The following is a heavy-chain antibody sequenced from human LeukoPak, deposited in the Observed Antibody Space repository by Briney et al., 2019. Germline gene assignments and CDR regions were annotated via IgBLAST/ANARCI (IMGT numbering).Heavy chain of an antibody. CDR3: ARRPIFGTFNY. Sequence: SETLSLTCAVYGGSFIDYYWTWIRQPPGKGLEWVGEISHSGSTSYNPSLKSRVTISLDTSKKQFSLNLSFVTAADTAVYYCARRPIFGTFNYWGQGTLVTVSS. CDR2: ISHSGST. V-gene: IGHV4-34*01. J-gene: IGHJ4*02. CDR1: GGSFIDYY. D-gene: IGHD3-3*01.